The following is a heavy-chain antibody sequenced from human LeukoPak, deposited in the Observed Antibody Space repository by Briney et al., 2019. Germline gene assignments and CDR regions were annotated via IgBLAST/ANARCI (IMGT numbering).Heavy chain of an antibody. Sequence: PGGSLRLSCAASGFSFSSSAMGWVRQAPGKGLEWVSSISGSGSGGSTYYADSVKGRFTISRDNAKNSLYLQMNSLRAEDTAVYYCAELGITMIGGVWGKGTTVTISS. CDR1: GFSFSSSA. J-gene: IGHJ6*04. V-gene: IGHV3-23*01. D-gene: IGHD3-10*02. CDR2: ISGSGSGGST. CDR3: AELGITMIGGV.